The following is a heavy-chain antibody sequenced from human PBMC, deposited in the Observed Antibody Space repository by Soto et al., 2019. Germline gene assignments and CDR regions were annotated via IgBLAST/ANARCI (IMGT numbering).Heavy chain of an antibody. Sequence: GGSLRLSCAASVFTFSSYAMSWVRQAPGKGLEWISAIRSSGDNTYYADSVKGRFTISRDNSKSTLYVQMNSLRAEDTAVYYCAKLPVAGSSTFDYWGQGVLVTVSS. J-gene: IGHJ4*02. CDR2: IRSSGDNT. CDR1: VFTFSSYA. D-gene: IGHD6-19*01. V-gene: IGHV3-23*01. CDR3: AKLPVAGSSTFDY.